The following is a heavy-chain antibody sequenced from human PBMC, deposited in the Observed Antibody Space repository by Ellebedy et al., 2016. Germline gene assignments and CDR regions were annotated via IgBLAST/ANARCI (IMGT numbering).Heavy chain of an antibody. V-gene: IGHV1-18*01. D-gene: IGHD5-24*01. J-gene: IGHJ4*02. Sequence: ASVKVSXXASGYTFTSYDINWVRQAPGQGLEWMGWISAYNGNTNYAQKLQGRVTMTTDTSTSTAYMELRSLRSDDTAVYYCARRDGEHSPLRYWGQGTLVTVSS. CDR2: ISAYNGNT. CDR1: GYTFTSYD. CDR3: ARRDGEHSPLRY.